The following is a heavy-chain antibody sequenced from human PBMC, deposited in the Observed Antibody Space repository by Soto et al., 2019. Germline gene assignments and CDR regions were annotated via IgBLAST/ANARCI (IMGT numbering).Heavy chain of an antibody. J-gene: IGHJ4*02. Sequence: QVQLVQSGAEVKKPGASVKVSCKASGYTFTSYGISWVRQAPGQGLEWMGWISAYNGNTNYAQKLQGRVTMNTDTSPRTAYMELRGLGSDDTAVYYCARTLGYCSGGSCYYDYWGQGTLVPVSS. CDR1: GYTFTSYG. CDR2: ISAYNGNT. V-gene: IGHV1-18*01. D-gene: IGHD2-15*01. CDR3: ARTLGYCSGGSCYYDY.